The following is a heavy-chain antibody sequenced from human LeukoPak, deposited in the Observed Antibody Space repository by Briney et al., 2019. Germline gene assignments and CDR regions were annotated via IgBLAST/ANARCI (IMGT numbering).Heavy chain of an antibody. CDR1: GFTFSSYE. CDR2: ISSSGSTI. J-gene: IGHJ4*02. Sequence: PGGSLRLSCAASGFTFSSYEMNWVRQAPGKGLEWVSYISSSGSTIYYADSVKGRFTISRDNAKNSLYLQMNSLRAEDTAVYYCARGTSFGGYYYDSSGYYWGQGTLVTVSS. D-gene: IGHD3-22*01. V-gene: IGHV3-48*03. CDR3: ARGTSFGGYYYDSSGYY.